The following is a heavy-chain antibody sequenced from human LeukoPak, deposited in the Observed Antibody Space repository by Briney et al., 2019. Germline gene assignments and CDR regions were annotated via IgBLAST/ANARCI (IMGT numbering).Heavy chain of an antibody. D-gene: IGHD3-10*01. Sequence: SEESLKISCKSSGYNFTSYWIGWVRQMPGKGLEWLGILYPGDSDTRYSPPFQGQVTISADKSISTAYLQWSSLQASDTAIYYCARGYYGSSGFDYWGQGTLVTVSS. CDR1: GYNFTSYW. CDR3: ARGYYGSSGFDY. V-gene: IGHV5-51*01. CDR2: LYPGDSDT. J-gene: IGHJ4*02.